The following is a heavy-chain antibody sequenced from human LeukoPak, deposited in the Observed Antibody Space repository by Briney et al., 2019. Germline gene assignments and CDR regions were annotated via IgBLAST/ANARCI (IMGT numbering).Heavy chain of an antibody. Sequence: GGSLRLSCAASGFTFSSYAMHWVRQAPGKGLEWVAVISYDGSNKYYADSVKGRFTISRDNSKNTLYLQMNSLRAEDTAVYYCARKETAWWIWFDPWGQGTLVTVSS. CDR3: ARKETAWWIWFDP. CDR1: GFTFSSYA. D-gene: IGHD2-8*02. J-gene: IGHJ5*02. V-gene: IGHV3-30-3*01. CDR2: ISYDGSNK.